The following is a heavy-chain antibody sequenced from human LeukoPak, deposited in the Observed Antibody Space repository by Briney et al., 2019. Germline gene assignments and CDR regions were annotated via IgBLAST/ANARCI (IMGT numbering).Heavy chain of an antibody. CDR2: INHSGST. D-gene: IGHD3-22*01. J-gene: IGHJ5*02. CDR1: GGSFSGYY. Sequence: SETLSLTCAVYGGSFSGYYWSWIRQPPGKGLEWIGEINHSGSTNYNPSLKSRVTISVDTSKNQFSLRLSSVTAADTAVYYCARVLDSSGYYYGFDPWGQGTLVTVSS. CDR3: ARVLDSSGYYYGFDP. V-gene: IGHV4-34*01.